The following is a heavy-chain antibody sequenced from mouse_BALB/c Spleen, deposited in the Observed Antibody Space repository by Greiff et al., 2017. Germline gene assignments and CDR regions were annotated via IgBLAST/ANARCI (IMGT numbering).Heavy chain of an antibody. J-gene: IGHJ2*01. CDR3: ARRRDYGYDYFDY. D-gene: IGHD2-2*01. CDR1: GFSLSTSGMG. CDR2: IYWDDDK. V-gene: IGHV8-12*01. Sequence: QVTLKECGPGILQPSQTLSLTCSFSGFSLSTSGMGVSWIRQPSGKGLEWLAHIYWDDDKRYNPSLKSRLTISKDTSSNQVFLKITSVDTADTATYYCARRRDYGYDYFDYWGQGTTLTVSS.